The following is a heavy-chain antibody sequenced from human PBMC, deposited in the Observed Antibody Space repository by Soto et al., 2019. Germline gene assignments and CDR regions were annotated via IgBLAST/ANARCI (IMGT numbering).Heavy chain of an antibody. CDR3: AREAIYDYVWGSYRGRTAYYFDY. D-gene: IGHD3-16*02. CDR1: GGSFSGYY. Sequence: SETLSLTCAVYGGSFSGYYWSWIRQPPGKGLEWIGEINHSGSTNYNPSLKSRVTISVDTSKNQFSLKLSSVTAADTAVYYCAREAIYDYVWGSYRGRTAYYFDYWGQGTRVTVSS. J-gene: IGHJ4*02. CDR2: INHSGST. V-gene: IGHV4-34*01.